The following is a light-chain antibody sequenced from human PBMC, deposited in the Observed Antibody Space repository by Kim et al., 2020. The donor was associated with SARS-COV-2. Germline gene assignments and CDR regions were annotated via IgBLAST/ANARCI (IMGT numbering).Light chain of an antibody. V-gene: IGLV2-23*02. Sequence: QSITISWTGTSSDVGRYNVVSWYQQYPGKAPKLIIYEVTKRPSGVSNRFSGSKSGNTASLTISGLQAEDEADYYCSSYAGHKIFLLFGGGTQLTVL. CDR3: SSYAGHKIFLL. J-gene: IGLJ2*01. CDR1: SSDVGRYNV. CDR2: EVT.